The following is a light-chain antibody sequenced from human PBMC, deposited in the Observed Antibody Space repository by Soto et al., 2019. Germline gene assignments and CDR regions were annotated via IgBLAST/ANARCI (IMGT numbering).Light chain of an antibody. CDR2: DAS. Sequence: EIMLTQSPATLSMSPGERSTLSSRASQTIATELAWYQQKPGQPPRLLIYDASNRATGIPARFSGSGSGTDFTLTISSLEPDHFVVYYCQQRHSWPRTFGQGTKVDIK. CDR1: QTIATE. V-gene: IGKV3-11*01. CDR3: QQRHSWPRT. J-gene: IGKJ1*01.